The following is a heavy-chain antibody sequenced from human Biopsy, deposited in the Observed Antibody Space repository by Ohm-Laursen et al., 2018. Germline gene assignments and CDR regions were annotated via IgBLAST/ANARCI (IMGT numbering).Heavy chain of an antibody. CDR2: IYNSETT. J-gene: IGHJ5*02. V-gene: IGHV4-39*01. CDR3: ARHPTGFWFDP. Sequence: SETLSLTCSVSGDSISASTTSYWAWLRQPPGKGLEWIGSIYNSETTFYNPSLKSRVAISVDTSTNQFSLMVASVTAADTALYYCARHPTGFWFDPWGHGTLVTVSS. CDR1: GDSISASTTSY.